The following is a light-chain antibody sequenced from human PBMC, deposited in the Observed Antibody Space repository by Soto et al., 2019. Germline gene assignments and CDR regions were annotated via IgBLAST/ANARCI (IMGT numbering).Light chain of an antibody. Sequence: EIVLTQFPGTLSLSPGERATLSCRASQSVSSNFLAWYQEKPGQAPRLLIYGASSRATGIPDRFSGSGSGEDFTLTLSRREPEDFAVYYCRQYGRSLGLVFGGGTKVEIK. CDR3: RQYGRSLGLV. J-gene: IGKJ4*01. CDR1: QSVSSNF. CDR2: GAS. V-gene: IGKV3-20*01.